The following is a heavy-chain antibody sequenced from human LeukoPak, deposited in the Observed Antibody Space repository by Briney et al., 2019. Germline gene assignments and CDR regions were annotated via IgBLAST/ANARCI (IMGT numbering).Heavy chain of an antibody. Sequence: TSETLSLTCTVSGGSISSYYWSWIRQPPGKGLEWIGYIYYSGSTNYNPSLKSRVTISVDTSKNQFSLKLSSVTAADTAVYYCARGRPGWLLRCFFDYWGQGTLVTVSS. CDR2: IYYSGST. CDR3: ARGRPGWLLRCFFDY. CDR1: GGSISSYY. V-gene: IGHV4-59*12. D-gene: IGHD3-22*01. J-gene: IGHJ4*02.